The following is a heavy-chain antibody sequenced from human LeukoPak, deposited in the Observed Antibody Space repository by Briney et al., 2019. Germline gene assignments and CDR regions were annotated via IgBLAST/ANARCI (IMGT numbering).Heavy chain of an antibody. CDR2: INWNGGST. J-gene: IGHJ3*02. Sequence: PGGSLRLSCAASGFTFDDYAMSWVRQAPGKGLEWVSRINWNGGSTSYADSVRGRFTISRDNARTSLYLQMNSLRAEDTAVYYCATHCSSVSCSLATFDIWGQGTMVTVSS. CDR3: ATHCSSVSCSLATFDI. CDR1: GFTFDDYA. D-gene: IGHD2-2*01. V-gene: IGHV3-20*04.